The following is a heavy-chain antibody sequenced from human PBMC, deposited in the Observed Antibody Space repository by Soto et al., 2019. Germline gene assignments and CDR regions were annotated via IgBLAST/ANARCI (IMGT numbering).Heavy chain of an antibody. D-gene: IGHD2-21*01. J-gene: IGHJ6*02. CDR1: GYTFTSYY. Sequence: ASVKVSCTAAGYTFTSYYMHWVRQAPGQGLEWMGIINPSGGSTSYARKFQGRVTMTRDTCSSTVYMELSSLRSEDTAIYHCARDRAVIGENVPGTYYYGMDVWGQGTTVTVSS. CDR2: INPSGGST. V-gene: IGHV1-46*01. CDR3: ARDRAVIGENVPGTYYYGMDV.